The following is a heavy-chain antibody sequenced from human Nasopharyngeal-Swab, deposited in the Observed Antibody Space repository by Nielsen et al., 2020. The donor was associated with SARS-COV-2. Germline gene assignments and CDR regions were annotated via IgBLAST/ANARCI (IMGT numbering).Heavy chain of an antibody. Sequence: SVKVSCKASGFTFTSSAMQWVRQARGQRLEWIGWIVVGSGNTNYAQKLQERVTITRDMSTSTAYMELSSLRSEDTAVYYCARDLGGDSSSWTPPFDYWGQGTLVTVSS. J-gene: IGHJ4*02. D-gene: IGHD6-13*01. CDR2: IVVGSGNT. V-gene: IGHV1-58*02. CDR3: ARDLGGDSSSWTPPFDY. CDR1: GFTFTSSA.